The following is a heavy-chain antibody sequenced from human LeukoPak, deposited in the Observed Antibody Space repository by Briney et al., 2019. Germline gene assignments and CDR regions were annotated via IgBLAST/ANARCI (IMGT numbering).Heavy chain of an antibody. D-gene: IGHD6-6*01. J-gene: IGHJ6*03. CDR2: IYYSGST. CDR3: ARVSDSSSNYYYYYYYMDV. V-gene: IGHV4-59*01. CDR1: GGSISNYY. Sequence: SETLSLTCTVSGGSISNYYWSWIRQPPGKGLEWIGDIYYSGSTNYNPSLKSRVTISVDTSKNQFSLKLSSVTVADTAVYYCARVSDSSSNYYYYYYYMDVWGKGTTVTVSS.